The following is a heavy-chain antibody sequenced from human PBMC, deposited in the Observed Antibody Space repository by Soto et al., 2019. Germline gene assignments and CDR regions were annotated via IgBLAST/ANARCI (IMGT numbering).Heavy chain of an antibody. D-gene: IGHD2-21*01. V-gene: IGHV3-21*01. Sequence: EVQLVESGGGLVKPGGSLRLSCAASGFTFSSYSMNWVRQAPGKGLEWVSSISSSSSYIYYADSVKGRFTISRDNAKNSLYVQMNRLRAEDTAVYYCARGLAWVFDCWGQGTLVTVSS. CDR3: ARGLAWVFDC. CDR2: ISSSSSYI. J-gene: IGHJ4*02. CDR1: GFTFSSYS.